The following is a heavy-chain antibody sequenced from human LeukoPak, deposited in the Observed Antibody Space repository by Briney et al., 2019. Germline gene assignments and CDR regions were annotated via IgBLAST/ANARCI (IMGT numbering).Heavy chain of an antibody. CDR2: ISGGGVST. CDR3: AKGWFGESRYYYYMDV. D-gene: IGHD3-10*01. CDR1: GFTFSSYA. J-gene: IGHJ6*03. V-gene: IGHV3-23*01. Sequence: PGGSLRLSCATSGFTFSSYAMSWVRQAPGKGLEWVSAISGGGVSTYYTDSVKGRFTISRDNSKNTLYLQMHSLRADDTAVYYCAKGWFGESRYYYYMDVWGKGTTVTVSS.